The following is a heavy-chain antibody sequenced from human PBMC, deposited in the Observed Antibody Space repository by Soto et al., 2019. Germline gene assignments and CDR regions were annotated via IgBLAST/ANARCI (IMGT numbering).Heavy chain of an antibody. V-gene: IGHV4-59*01. Sequence: XESLSLTCTVSGDSLDYYYLSWIRQPPGKGLEWIGDVSDSGRTNYNPSLRSRVTISVDTSKNQFSLKLNSVTVADTAVYYCARDSTNWFPYYGIDVWGQGTTVTVSS. D-gene: IGHD2-2*01. CDR1: GDSLDYYY. J-gene: IGHJ6*02. CDR2: VSDSGRT. CDR3: ARDSTNWFPYYGIDV.